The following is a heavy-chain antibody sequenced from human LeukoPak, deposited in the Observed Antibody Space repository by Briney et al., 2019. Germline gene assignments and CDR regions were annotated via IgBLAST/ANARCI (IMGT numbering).Heavy chain of an antibody. D-gene: IGHD1-26*01. Sequence: TTGESLKISCQGSEYSFATYWIAWLRQMPGKGLEWMGIICPSDSDTRYSPSFQGQVTISADKSIKTAYLQWSSLKASDTAMYYCARPLQGIVGATGFDYWGQGTLVTVSS. CDR3: ARPLQGIVGATGFDY. CDR2: ICPSDSDT. CDR1: EYSFATYW. V-gene: IGHV5-51*01. J-gene: IGHJ4*02.